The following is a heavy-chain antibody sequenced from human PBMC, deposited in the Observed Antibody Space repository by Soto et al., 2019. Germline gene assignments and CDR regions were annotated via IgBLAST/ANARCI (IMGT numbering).Heavy chain of an antibody. J-gene: IGHJ6*02. CDR1: GYSFTSYW. CDR2: IDPSDSYT. V-gene: IGHV5-10-1*03. D-gene: IGHD2-15*01. CDR3: AMSYCSGGSCLYYYYGMDV. Sequence: EVQLVQSGAEVKKPGESLRISCKGSGYSFTSYWISWVRQMPGKGLEWMGRIDPSDSYTNYSPSFQGHVTISADKSISTAYLQWSSLKASDTAMYYCAMSYCSGGSCLYYYYGMDVWGQGTTVTVSS.